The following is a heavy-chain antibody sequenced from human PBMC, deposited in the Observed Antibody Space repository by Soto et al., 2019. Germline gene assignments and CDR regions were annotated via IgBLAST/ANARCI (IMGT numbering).Heavy chain of an antibody. J-gene: IGHJ4*02. CDR1: GGSISSSSYY. CDR2: IYYSGST. D-gene: IGHD4-17*01. V-gene: IGHV4-39*01. CDR3: ARPLYGDYDATFDY. Sequence: SETLSLTCTVSGGSISSSSYYWGWIRQPPGKGLEWIGSIYYSGSTYYNPSLKSRVTISVDTSKNQFSLKLSSVTAADTAVYYCARPLYGDYDATFDYWGQGTLVTVSS.